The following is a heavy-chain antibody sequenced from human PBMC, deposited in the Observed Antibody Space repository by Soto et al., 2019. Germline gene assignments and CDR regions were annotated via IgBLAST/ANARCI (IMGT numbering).Heavy chain of an antibody. Sequence: PGGSLRLSCAASDFTFSNALMNWVRQAPGKGLEWVGHIKSENDGGTTDHAAPVKGRFAISRDDSRDTLYLQMNSLRAEDTAVYYCARDFSMVIVAPGYWGQGTLVTVSS. V-gene: IGHV3-15*07. D-gene: IGHD5-12*01. CDR2: IKSENDGGTT. CDR1: DFTFSNAL. J-gene: IGHJ4*02. CDR3: ARDFSMVIVAPGY.